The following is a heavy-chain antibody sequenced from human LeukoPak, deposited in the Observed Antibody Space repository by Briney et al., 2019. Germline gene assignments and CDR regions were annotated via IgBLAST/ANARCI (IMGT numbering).Heavy chain of an antibody. CDR3: ARALYNRGWYPDYFDS. D-gene: IGHD6-19*01. V-gene: IGHV3-21*01. J-gene: IGHJ4*02. CDR1: GFTFSSYS. CDR2: ISSSSSYI. Sequence: GSLRLSCAASGFTFSSYSMNWVRQAPGKGLEWVSSISSSSSYIYYADSVKGRFTISRDNDKNSLYLQMSSLRAEDTAIYYCARALYNRGWYPDYFDSWGQGALVTVSS.